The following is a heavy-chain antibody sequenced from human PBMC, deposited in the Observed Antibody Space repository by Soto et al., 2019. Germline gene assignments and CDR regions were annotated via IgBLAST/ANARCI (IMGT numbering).Heavy chain of an antibody. CDR2: ISAYNGNT. V-gene: IGHV1-18*01. Sequence: EASVKVSCKASGYTFTSYGISWVRQAPGQGLEWMGWISAYNGNTNYAQKLQGRVTMTTDTSTSTAYMELRSLRSDDTAVYYCARDRDYDFWSGYIDSYYYCMDVWGKGTTVTVSS. J-gene: IGHJ6*03. CDR1: GYTFTSYG. CDR3: ARDRDYDFWSGYIDSYYYCMDV. D-gene: IGHD3-3*01.